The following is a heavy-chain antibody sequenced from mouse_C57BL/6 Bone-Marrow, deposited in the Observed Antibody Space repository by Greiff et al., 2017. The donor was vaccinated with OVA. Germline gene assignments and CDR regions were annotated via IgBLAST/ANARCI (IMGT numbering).Heavy chain of an antibody. Sequence: VKLEESGPGLVQPSQSLSITCTVSGFSLTSYGVHWVRQSPGKGLEWLGVIWSGGSTDYNAAFISRLSISKDNSKSQVFFKMNSLQADDTAIYYCARDSSGPFAYWGQGTLVTVSA. CDR3: ARDSSGPFAY. CDR2: IWSGGST. V-gene: IGHV2-2*01. J-gene: IGHJ3*01. D-gene: IGHD3-2*02. CDR1: GFSLTSYG.